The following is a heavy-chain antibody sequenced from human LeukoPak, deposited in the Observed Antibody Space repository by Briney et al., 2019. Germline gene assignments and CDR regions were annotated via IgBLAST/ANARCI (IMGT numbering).Heavy chain of an antibody. CDR3: ARESRAVAGDAFDI. V-gene: IGHV4-59*01. Sequence: PSETLSLTCTVSGVSISGNYWSWLRQPPGKGLEWIGYIYYSGSTNYNPSLKSRVTISVDTSKNQISLKLSSVTAADTAVYYCARESRAVAGDAFDIWGQGTMVTVSS. CDR1: GVSISGNY. CDR2: IYYSGST. J-gene: IGHJ3*02. D-gene: IGHD6-19*01.